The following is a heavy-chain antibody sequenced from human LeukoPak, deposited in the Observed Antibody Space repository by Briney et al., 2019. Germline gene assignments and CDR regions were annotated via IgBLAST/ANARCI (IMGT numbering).Heavy chain of an antibody. Sequence: PSETLSLTCTVSGGSISSSSYYWGWIRQPPGKGLEWIGSIYYSGSTHYNPSLKGRLSISVGTSKNQFSLRLNSVTAADTAVYYCVKDRGDYGGDPGYFDYWGQGTHVTVSS. CDR2: IYYSGST. D-gene: IGHD4-23*01. CDR3: VKDRGDYGGDPGYFDY. V-gene: IGHV4-39*07. J-gene: IGHJ4*02. CDR1: GGSISSSSYY.